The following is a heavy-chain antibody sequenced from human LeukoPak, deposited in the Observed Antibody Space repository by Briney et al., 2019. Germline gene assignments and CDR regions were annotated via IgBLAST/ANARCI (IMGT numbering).Heavy chain of an antibody. Sequence: ASVKVSCKVSGYTLTELSMHWVRQAPGKGLEWMGGFDPEDGETIYAQKFQGRVTMTEDTSTDTAYMELSGLRSEDTAVYYCATTSRFLEWLYNDYWGQGTLVTVSS. CDR2: FDPEDGET. J-gene: IGHJ4*02. CDR3: ATTSRFLEWLYNDY. V-gene: IGHV1-24*01. D-gene: IGHD3-3*01. CDR1: GYTLTELS.